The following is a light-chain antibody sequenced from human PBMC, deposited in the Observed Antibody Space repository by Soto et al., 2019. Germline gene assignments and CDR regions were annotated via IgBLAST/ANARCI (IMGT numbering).Light chain of an antibody. V-gene: IGLV4-69*01. CDR3: QTWGTGIVV. CDR1: SGHSSYA. Sequence: QLVLTQSPSASASPGASVKLTCTLSSGHSSYAIAWHQQQPGKGPRYLMKVSIDGSHTKADGIPGRFSGSSSGAERYLTISSLQSEDEADYYCQTWGTGIVVFGGGTKLTVL. CDR2: VSIDGSH. J-gene: IGLJ2*01.